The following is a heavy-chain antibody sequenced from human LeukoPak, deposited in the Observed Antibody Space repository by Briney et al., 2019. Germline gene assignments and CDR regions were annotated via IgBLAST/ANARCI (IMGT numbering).Heavy chain of an antibody. Sequence: KAGGSLRLSCAASGFTFSSYSMNWVRQAPGKGLEWVSSISSSSSYIYYADSVKGRFTISRDNAKNSLYLQMNSLRAEDTAVYYCARGVDSSGYYGGYYFDYWGQGTLVTVSS. CDR2: ISSSSSYI. V-gene: IGHV3-21*01. CDR3: ARGVDSSGYYGGYYFDY. D-gene: IGHD3-22*01. J-gene: IGHJ4*02. CDR1: GFTFSSYS.